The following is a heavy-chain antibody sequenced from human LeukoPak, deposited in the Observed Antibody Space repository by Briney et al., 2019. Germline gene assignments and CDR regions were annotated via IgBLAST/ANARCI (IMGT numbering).Heavy chain of an antibody. Sequence: GGSLRLSCAASGFTFSSYAMHWVRQAPGKGLEWVAVISYDGSNKYYADSVKGRFTISRGNSKNTLYLQMNSLRAEDTAVYYCARDLGGYDTLAFDIWGQGTMVTVSS. CDR1: GFTFSSYA. CDR3: ARDLGGYDTLAFDI. V-gene: IGHV3-30-3*01. CDR2: ISYDGSNK. D-gene: IGHD5-12*01. J-gene: IGHJ3*02.